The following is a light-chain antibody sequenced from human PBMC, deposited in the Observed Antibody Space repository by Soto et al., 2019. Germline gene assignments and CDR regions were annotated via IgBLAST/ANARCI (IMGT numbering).Light chain of an antibody. CDR2: EVS. V-gene: IGLV2-23*02. J-gene: IGLJ1*01. Sequence: QSELTRPAYVSGSPGQSITISCTGTSRDFGSYNLVSWYQQHPGKAHKLMIYEVSKRPSGVSNRFSGSKSGNTASLTISGLQAEDEADYYCCSYAGSSTFEVFGTGTKVTVL. CDR3: CSYAGSSTFEV. CDR1: SRDFGSYNL.